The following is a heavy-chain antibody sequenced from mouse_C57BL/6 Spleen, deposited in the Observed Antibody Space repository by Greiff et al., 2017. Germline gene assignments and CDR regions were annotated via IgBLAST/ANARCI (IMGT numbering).Heavy chain of an antibody. J-gene: IGHJ4*01. V-gene: IGHV1-64*01. CDR2: IHPNSGST. Sequence: QVQLQQPGADLVKPGASVKLSCKASGYTFTSYWMHWVKQRPGQGLEWIGMIHPNSGSTNYNEKFKSKATLTVDKSSSTAYMQLSSLTSEDSAVYYCARWVTTVVARAMDYWGQGTSVTVSS. D-gene: IGHD1-1*01. CDR3: ARWVTTVVARAMDY. CDR1: GYTFTSYW.